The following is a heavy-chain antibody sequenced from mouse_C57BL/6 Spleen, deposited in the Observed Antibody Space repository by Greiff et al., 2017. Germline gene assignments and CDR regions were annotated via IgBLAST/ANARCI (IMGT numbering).Heavy chain of an antibody. J-gene: IGHJ2*01. CDR1: GYSITSGYY. Sequence: VQLQQSGPGLVKPSQSLSLTCSVTGYSITSGYYWNWIRQFPGNKLEWMGYISYDGSNNYNPSLKNRISITRDTSKNQFFLKLNSVTTEDTATYYCARGAHYYGSSPYYFDYWGQGTTLTVSS. V-gene: IGHV3-6*01. D-gene: IGHD1-1*01. CDR3: ARGAHYYGSSPYYFDY. CDR2: ISYDGSN.